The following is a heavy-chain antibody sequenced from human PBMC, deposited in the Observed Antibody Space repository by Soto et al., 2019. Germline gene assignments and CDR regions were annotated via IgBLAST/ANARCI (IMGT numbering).Heavy chain of an antibody. J-gene: IGHJ4*02. CDR1: GFTFSSYG. V-gene: IGHV3-33*01. D-gene: IGHD2-2*01. CDR3: ARVPDLNYCSKTSCLYYFDY. CDR2: IWYDGSNK. Sequence: LRLSCAASGFTFSSYGMHWVRQAPGKGLEWVAVIWYDGSNKYYADSVKGRFTISRDNSKNTLYLQMNSLRAEDTAVYYCARVPDLNYCSKTSCLYYFDYWGQGALVTVSS.